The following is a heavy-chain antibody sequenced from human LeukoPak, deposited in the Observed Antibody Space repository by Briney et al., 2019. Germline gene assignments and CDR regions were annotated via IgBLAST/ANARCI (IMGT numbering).Heavy chain of an antibody. CDR3: ARLWPMVRGVGPWDY. V-gene: IGHV3-20*04. CDR2: INWNGGST. J-gene: IGHJ4*02. Sequence: GGSLRLSCAASGFTLDDYGMSWVRQAPGKGLEWVSGINWNGGSTGYADSVKGRFTISRDNAKNSLYLQMNSLRAEDTALYYCARLWPMVRGVGPWDYWGQGTLVTVSS. CDR1: GFTLDDYG. D-gene: IGHD3-10*01.